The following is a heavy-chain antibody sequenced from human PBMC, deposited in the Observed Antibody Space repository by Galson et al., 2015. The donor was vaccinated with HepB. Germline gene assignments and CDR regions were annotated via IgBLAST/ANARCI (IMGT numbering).Heavy chain of an antibody. CDR2: ISTHNGNR. J-gene: IGHJ6*03. Sequence: SVKVSCKASGYNFNNYVISWVRQAPGQGLEWMGWISTHNGNRNYAQNLQGRVTMTTDTSTSTAYMELRSLRSDDTAVYYCARLGGHYYYYYYMDVWGKGTTVTVSS. V-gene: IGHV1-18*01. CDR1: GYNFNNYV. D-gene: IGHD3-16*01. CDR3: ARLGGHYYYYYYMDV.